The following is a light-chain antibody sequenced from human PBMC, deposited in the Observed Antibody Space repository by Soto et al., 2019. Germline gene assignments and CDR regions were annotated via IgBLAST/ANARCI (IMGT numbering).Light chain of an antibody. CDR1: SFDVGSYNF. CDR2: EVS. Sequence: ALTQPPSASGSPGQSVTISCTGSSFDVGSYNFVSWYQQHPGKAPKLLIYEVSKSPSGVPDRFSASKSGNTASLTVSGLQAEDESDYYCSPYARSDNWVFGAGTQLTVL. CDR3: SPYARSDNWV. V-gene: IGLV2-8*01. J-gene: IGLJ3*02.